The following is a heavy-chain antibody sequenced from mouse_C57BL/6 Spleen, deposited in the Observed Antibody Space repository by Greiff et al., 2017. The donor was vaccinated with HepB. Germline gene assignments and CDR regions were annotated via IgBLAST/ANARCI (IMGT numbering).Heavy chain of an antibody. J-gene: IGHJ2*01. CDR3: AREGTGKGDY. CDR2: IDPSDSYT. D-gene: IGHD4-1*01. CDR1: GYTFTSYW. V-gene: IGHV1-59*01. Sequence: VQLQQPGAELVRPGTSVKLSCKASGYTFTSYWMHWVKQRPGQGLEWIGVIDPSDSYTNYNQKFKGKATLTVDTSSSTAYMQLSSLTSEDSAVYYCAREGTGKGDYWGQGTTLTVSS.